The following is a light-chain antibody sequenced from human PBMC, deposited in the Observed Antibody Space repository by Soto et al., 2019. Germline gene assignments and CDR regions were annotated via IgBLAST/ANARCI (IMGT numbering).Light chain of an antibody. CDR3: QLSGSWT. CDR2: AAS. V-gene: IGKV1-39*02. J-gene: IGKJ5*01. CDR1: QSISSY. Sequence: DIQMTQSPSTLSASVGDRVTITCRASQSISSYLNWYQQKPGKAPKLLIYAASSLQSGVPSRFSGSGSGTDFTLTISRLEPEDSAVYYCQLSGSWTFGQGTRLEN.